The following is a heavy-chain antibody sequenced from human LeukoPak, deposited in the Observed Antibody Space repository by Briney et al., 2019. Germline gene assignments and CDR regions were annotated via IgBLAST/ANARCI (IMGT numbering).Heavy chain of an antibody. V-gene: IGHV4-34*01. Sequence: PSETLSLTCAVYGGSFSGFYWSWIRQPPGKGLEWIGEINHSGSTNYNPSLKSRVTISVDTSKKQFSLKLSSVTAADTAVYYCASRIQNWYFDLWGRGTLVTVSS. CDR3: ASRIQNWYFDL. J-gene: IGHJ2*01. CDR1: GGSFSGFY. D-gene: IGHD2-15*01. CDR2: INHSGST.